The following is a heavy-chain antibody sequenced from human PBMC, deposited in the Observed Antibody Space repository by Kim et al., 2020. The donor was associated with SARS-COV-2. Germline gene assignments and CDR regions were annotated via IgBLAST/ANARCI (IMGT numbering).Heavy chain of an antibody. V-gene: IGHV1-69*02. D-gene: IGHD6-13*01. CDR2: IIPILGIA. CDR1: GGTFSSYT. Sequence: SVKVSCKASGGTFSSYTISWVRQAPGQGLEWMGRIIPILGIANYAQKFQGRVTITADKSTSTAYMELSSLRSEDTAVYYCARGHRGHKAAAGFNWFDPWGQGTLVTVSS. CDR3: ARGHRGHKAAAGFNWFDP. J-gene: IGHJ5*02.